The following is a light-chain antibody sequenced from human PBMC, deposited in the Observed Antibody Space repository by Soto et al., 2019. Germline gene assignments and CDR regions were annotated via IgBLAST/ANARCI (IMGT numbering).Light chain of an antibody. V-gene: IGKV3-15*01. CDR2: GAS. CDR3: QLDGGSRLT. CDR1: QSVSSN. J-gene: IGKJ1*01. Sequence: EMVSTNSPATLSVSPGERATLSCRASQSVSSNLAWYQQKPGQAPRLLIYGASTRATGIPARFSGSGSGTDFTLTISSLEPEDFAVYYCQLDGGSRLTFDQGTNVDIK.